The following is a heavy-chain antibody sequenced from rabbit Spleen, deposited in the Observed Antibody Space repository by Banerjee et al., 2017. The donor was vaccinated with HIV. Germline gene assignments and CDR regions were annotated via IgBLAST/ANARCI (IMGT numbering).Heavy chain of an antibody. J-gene: IGHJ4*01. Sequence: QEQLTESGGDLVKPGASLTLTCTASGFFLSSSYYMCWVRQAPGKGLEWIACIYAGSNGNTYYASWAKGRFTISKTSSTTVTLQMTSLTAADTATYFCARAPYVSSDDYIPYYFNLWGPGTLVT. CDR2: IYAGSNGNT. D-gene: IGHD1-1*01. CDR1: GFFLSSSYY. CDR3: ARAPYVSSDDYIPYYFNL. V-gene: IGHV1S45*01.